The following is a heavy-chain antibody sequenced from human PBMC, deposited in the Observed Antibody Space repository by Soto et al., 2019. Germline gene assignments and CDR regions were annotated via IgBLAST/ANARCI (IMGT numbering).Heavy chain of an antibody. Sequence: TGGSLRLSCAASGFTFSDYYMSWIRQAPGKGLERVSYISSSGSTIYYADSVKGRFTISRDNAKNSLYLQMNSLRAEDTAVYYCASELYCSGGSCTGAFDIWGQGTMVTVSS. CDR1: GFTFSDYY. CDR3: ASELYCSGGSCTGAFDI. V-gene: IGHV3-11*01. D-gene: IGHD2-15*01. J-gene: IGHJ3*02. CDR2: ISSSGSTI.